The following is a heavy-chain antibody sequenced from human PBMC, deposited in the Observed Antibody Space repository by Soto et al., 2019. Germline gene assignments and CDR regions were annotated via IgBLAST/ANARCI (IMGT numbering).Heavy chain of an antibody. J-gene: IGHJ4*02. Sequence: PGGSLRLSCAASGFTFSSYGMHWVRQAPGKGLEWVAVIWYDGSNKYYADSVKGRFTISRDNSKNTLYLQMNSLRAEDTAVYYGARDSEMTTSDIDYWGQGTLVTVSS. V-gene: IGHV3-33*01. CDR2: IWYDGSNK. CDR1: GFTFSSYG. D-gene: IGHD4-4*01. CDR3: ARDSEMTTSDIDY.